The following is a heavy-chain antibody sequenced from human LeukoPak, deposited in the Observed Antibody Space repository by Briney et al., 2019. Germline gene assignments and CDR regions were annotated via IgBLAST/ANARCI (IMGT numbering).Heavy chain of an antibody. CDR1: GFTFSSYS. CDR2: ISSSSSYI. J-gene: IGHJ6*02. CDR3: ARDLAVPYGMDV. Sequence: GGSLRLSCAASGFTFSSYSMNWVRQAPGKGLEWVSSISSSSSYIYYADSVKGRFTISRDNAKNSLYLQMNSLRAEDTAVYYCARDLAVPYGMDVWGQGTTVTVSS. V-gene: IGHV3-21*01. D-gene: IGHD6-25*01.